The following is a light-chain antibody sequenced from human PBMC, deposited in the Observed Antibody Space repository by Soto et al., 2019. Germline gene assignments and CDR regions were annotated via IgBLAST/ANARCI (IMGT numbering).Light chain of an antibody. CDR2: GAS. CDR3: QQYVNSTGT. V-gene: IGKV3-20*01. J-gene: IGKJ1*01. Sequence: EIVLTQSPGTLSLSPGERATLSCGASQIVNSHYFAWFQLKPGQAPRLLIYGASRRATGIPDRFSGSGSGTDFTLTINRLEPEDFAMYYCQQYVNSTGTFGQGSRIEIK. CDR1: QIVNSHY.